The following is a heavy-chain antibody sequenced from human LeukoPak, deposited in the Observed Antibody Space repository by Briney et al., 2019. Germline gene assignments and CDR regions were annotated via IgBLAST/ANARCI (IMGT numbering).Heavy chain of an antibody. CDR3: ARHVGPVMYYFDY. Sequence: SETLSLTCAVYDGSFSGYYWSWIRQPPGKGLEWVGEINHSGSTNYNPSLKSRVTISVDTSKNHLSLKVSSVTAADTAVYYCARHVGPVMYYFDYWGQGTLVTVSS. CDR2: INHSGST. D-gene: IGHD2-21*01. V-gene: IGHV4-34*01. CDR1: DGSFSGYY. J-gene: IGHJ4*02.